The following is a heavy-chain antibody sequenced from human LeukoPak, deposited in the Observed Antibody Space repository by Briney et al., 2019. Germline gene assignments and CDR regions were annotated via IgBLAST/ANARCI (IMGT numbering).Heavy chain of an antibody. CDR3: AKGDGYCNSWSITVLTRLLFDY. CDR2: ISGSGGST. J-gene: IGHJ4*02. D-gene: IGHD6-13*01. CDR1: GYSFSSYA. Sequence: GGSLRLSCAASGYSFSSYAMSGVRQAPGKGLEWVSAISGSGGSTYYADSVKGRFTISRDNSKNTLYLQMNSLRAEDTAVYYCAKGDGYCNSWSITVLTRLLFDYWGQGTLVTVSS. V-gene: IGHV3-23*01.